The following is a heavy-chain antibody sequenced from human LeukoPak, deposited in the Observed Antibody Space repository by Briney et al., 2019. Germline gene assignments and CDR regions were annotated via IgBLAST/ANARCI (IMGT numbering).Heavy chain of an antibody. J-gene: IGHJ3*02. Sequence: GGSLRLSCAASGFTVSSNYMSWFRQAPGKGLEWVSVIYSGGSTYYADSVKGRFTISRDNSKNTLYLQMNSLRAEDTAVYYCATSGIAVAGTDDAFDIWGQGTMVTVSS. V-gene: IGHV3-66*01. D-gene: IGHD6-19*01. CDR2: IYSGGST. CDR3: ATSGIAVAGTDDAFDI. CDR1: GFTVSSNY.